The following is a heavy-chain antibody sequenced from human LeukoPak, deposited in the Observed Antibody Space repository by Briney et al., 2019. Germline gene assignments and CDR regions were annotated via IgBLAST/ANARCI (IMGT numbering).Heavy chain of an antibody. Sequence: GESLGISCKGSGYTFSSYWIGWVRQMPGKGLEWTGIIYPGDSDTRYSPSLQGQVIISVDTSIGTAYLQWSSLKASDTAIYYCARQNDFRLDYWGQGTLVTVSS. CDR3: ARQNDFRLDY. V-gene: IGHV5-51*01. D-gene: IGHD3-3*01. CDR1: GYTFSSYW. CDR2: IYPGDSDT. J-gene: IGHJ4*02.